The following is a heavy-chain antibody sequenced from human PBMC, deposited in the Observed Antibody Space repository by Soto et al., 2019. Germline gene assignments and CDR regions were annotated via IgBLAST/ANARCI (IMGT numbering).Heavy chain of an antibody. CDR1: GFVFSNYV. Sequence: GGSLRLSCAASGFVFSNYVVTWVRQPPGRGLEWVAAISGSGGVTDYADSVRGRFTISRDNSKNTLYLQMNSLRVEDTAVYFCARRMFYGYNSFDYWGQGALVTAPQ. CDR2: ISGSGGVT. D-gene: IGHD5-18*01. CDR3: ARRMFYGYNSFDY. V-gene: IGHV3-23*01. J-gene: IGHJ4*02.